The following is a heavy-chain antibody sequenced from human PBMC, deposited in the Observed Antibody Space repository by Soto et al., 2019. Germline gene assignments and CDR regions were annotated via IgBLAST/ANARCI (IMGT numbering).Heavy chain of an antibody. V-gene: IGHV3-30-3*01. J-gene: IGHJ4*02. D-gene: IGHD6-19*01. CDR2: ISYDGSNK. CDR3: ARDPPRMVAVASYYFDY. Sequence: QVQLVESGGGVVQPGRSLRLSCAASGFTFSSYAMHWVRQAPGKGLEWVAVISYDGSNKYYADSVKGRFTISRDNSKNKLYLQMNSLRAEDTAVYYCARDPPRMVAVASYYFDYWGQGTLVTVSS. CDR1: GFTFSSYA.